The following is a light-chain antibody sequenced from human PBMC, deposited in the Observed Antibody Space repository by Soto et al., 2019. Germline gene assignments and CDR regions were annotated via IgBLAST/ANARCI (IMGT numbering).Light chain of an antibody. CDR1: QSVLYSSNNKNY. CDR3: QQYGSSPPIFT. Sequence: DIVMTHSPDSLAVSLGERATINCNPRQSVLYSSNNKNYLAWYQQKPGQAPRLLIYVASSRATGIPDRFSGSGSGTDFTLTISRLEPQPFAVYYCQQYGSSPPIFTFGPGTKVDIK. CDR2: VAS. J-gene: IGKJ3*01. V-gene: IGKV4-1*01.